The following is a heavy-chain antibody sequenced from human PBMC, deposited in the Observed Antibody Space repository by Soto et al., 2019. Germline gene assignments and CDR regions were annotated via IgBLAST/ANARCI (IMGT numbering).Heavy chain of an antibody. D-gene: IGHD3-16*01. V-gene: IGHV3-23*01. CDR2: ISSSGGTT. CDR3: ARDYSYACDY. Sequence: EVQLLESGGGLVQPGGSLRLSCAVSGFTFSSFAMSWVRQAPGKGLEWVSVISSSGGTTYYADPVKGRFTISRDNSKNTLYLQMNSLRAEDTAVYYCARDYSYACDYCCQGTLVTVSS. CDR1: GFTFSSFA. J-gene: IGHJ4*02.